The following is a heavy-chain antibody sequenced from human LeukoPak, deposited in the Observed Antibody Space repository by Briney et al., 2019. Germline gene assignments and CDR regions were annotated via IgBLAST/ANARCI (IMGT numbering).Heavy chain of an antibody. V-gene: IGHV3-48*03. CDR3: ARDGYCSGGDCSNTPGVFDY. D-gene: IGHD2-15*01. J-gene: IGHJ4*02. CDR2: ISSSGSTI. Sequence: GGSLRLSCAASGFTVSSNYMNWVRQAPGKGLEWVSYISSSGSTIYYADSVQGRFTISRDNAKNPLYLQMNSLRAEDTAVYYCARDGYCSGGDCSNTPGVFDYWGQGTLVTVSS. CDR1: GFTVSSNY.